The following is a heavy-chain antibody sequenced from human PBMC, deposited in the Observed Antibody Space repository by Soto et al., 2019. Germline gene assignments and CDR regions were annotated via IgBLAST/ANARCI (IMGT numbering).Heavy chain of an antibody. D-gene: IGHD1-26*01. CDR2: IIPIFGTA. CDR3: ARDGVGATTSSGPWGIFDY. Sequence: SVKVSCKASGGTFSSYAISWVRQAPGQGLEWMGGIIPIFGTANYAQKFQGRVTITADESTSTAYMELSSLRSEDTAVYYCARDGVGATTSSGPWGIFDYWGQGTLVTVSS. CDR1: GGTFSSYA. J-gene: IGHJ4*02. V-gene: IGHV1-69*13.